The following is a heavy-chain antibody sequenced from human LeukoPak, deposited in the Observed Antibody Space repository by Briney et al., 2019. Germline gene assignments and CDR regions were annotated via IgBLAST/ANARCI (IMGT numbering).Heavy chain of an antibody. D-gene: IGHD7-27*01. CDR2: IRYDGSNK. CDR1: GFTFSSYG. Sequence: GGSLRLSCAASGFTFSSYGMHWVRQAPGKGLEWVAFIRYDGSNKYYADSVKGRFTISRDNSKNTLYLQMNSLRAEDTAVYYCARTPEALNWGGIDYWGQGTLVTVSS. CDR3: ARTPEALNWGGIDY. J-gene: IGHJ4*02. V-gene: IGHV3-30*02.